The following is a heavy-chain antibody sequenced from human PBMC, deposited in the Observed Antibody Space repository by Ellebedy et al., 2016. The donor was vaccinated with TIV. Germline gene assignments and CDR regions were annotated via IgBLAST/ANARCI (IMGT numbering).Heavy chain of an antibody. CDR3: ARGGQWLVIGCLDS. V-gene: IGHV3-30-3*01. Sequence: GGSLRLSCAASGFTFCSYAMHWVRQAPGKGLEWVSVITYDGSNKYYADSVKGRFTISRDNSKNTLYLQMNSLRAEDTAVDYCARGGQWLVIGCLDSWGQGTLVTVSS. CDR2: ITYDGSNK. J-gene: IGHJ4*02. CDR1: GFTFCSYA. D-gene: IGHD6-19*01.